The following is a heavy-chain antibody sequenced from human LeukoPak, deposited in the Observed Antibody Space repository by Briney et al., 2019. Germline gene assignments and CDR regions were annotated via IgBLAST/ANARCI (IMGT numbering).Heavy chain of an antibody. D-gene: IGHD6-6*01. CDR3: ARERGSSRIFDY. CDR1: GFTFSSYA. J-gene: IGHJ4*02. CDR2: ISYDGSNK. V-gene: IGHV3-30-3*01. Sequence: PGGSLRLSCAASGFTFSSYAMHWVRQAPGKGLEWVAVISYDGSNKYYADSVKGRFTISRDNSKNTLYLQMNSLRAEDTAVYYCARERGSSRIFDYWGQGTLVTVSS.